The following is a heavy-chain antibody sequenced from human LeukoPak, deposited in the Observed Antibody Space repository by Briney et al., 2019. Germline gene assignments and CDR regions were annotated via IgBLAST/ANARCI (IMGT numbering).Heavy chain of an antibody. J-gene: IGHJ4*02. Sequence: GESLKISCKGFGFKFTNYFIGWVRQMPGKGLEWVGIIYPTNSDTRYSPSLQGQVTISADKSINTAYLQWSSLKASDSAIYYCAGRDLGYNGNSPRFDSWGQGTLVTVSS. CDR3: AGRDLGYNGNSPRFDS. V-gene: IGHV5-51*01. CDR1: GFKFTNYF. D-gene: IGHD4-23*01. CDR2: IYPTNSDT.